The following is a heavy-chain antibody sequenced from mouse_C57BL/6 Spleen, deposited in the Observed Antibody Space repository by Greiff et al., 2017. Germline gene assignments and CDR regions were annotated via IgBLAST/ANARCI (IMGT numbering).Heavy chain of an antibody. CDR2: IRSKSCNYAT. CDR3: VSDARPPSAMDY. J-gene: IGHJ4*01. V-gene: IGHV10-3*01. Sequence: EVQVVESGGGLVQPKGSLKLSCAASGFTFNTYAMHWVRQAPGKGLEWVARIRSKSCNYATYYAASVKVRFTISRDDSQRILYLQMINLKTADTAMYSCVSDARPPSAMDYWCQGTSVTVSS. CDR1: GFTFNTYA.